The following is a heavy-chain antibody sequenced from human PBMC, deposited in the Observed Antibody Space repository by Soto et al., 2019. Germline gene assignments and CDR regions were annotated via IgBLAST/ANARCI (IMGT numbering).Heavy chain of an antibody. J-gene: IGHJ6*02. CDR3: AIPMVRGVIITDYYYGMDV. Sequence: SVEVSCKASGGTFSSYAISWVRQAPGQGLEWMGGIIPIFGTANYAQKFQGRVTITADESTSTAYMELSSLRSEDTAVYYCAIPMVRGVIITDYYYGMDVWGQGTTVTVSS. CDR1: GGTFSSYA. CDR2: IIPIFGTA. D-gene: IGHD3-10*01. V-gene: IGHV1-69*13.